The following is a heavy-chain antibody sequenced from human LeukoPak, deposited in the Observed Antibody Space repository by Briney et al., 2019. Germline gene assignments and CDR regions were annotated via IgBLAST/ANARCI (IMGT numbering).Heavy chain of an antibody. Sequence: PSETLSLTCTVSGGSISSGNYYWSWIRQPAGKGLEWIGYIYYSGSTNYNPSLKSRVTISVDTSKNQFSLKLSSVTAADTAVYYCARIYKAVASYYYYMDVWGKGTTVTVSS. CDR1: GGSISSGNYY. CDR2: IYYSGST. D-gene: IGHD6-19*01. J-gene: IGHJ6*03. V-gene: IGHV4-61*10. CDR3: ARIYKAVASYYYYMDV.